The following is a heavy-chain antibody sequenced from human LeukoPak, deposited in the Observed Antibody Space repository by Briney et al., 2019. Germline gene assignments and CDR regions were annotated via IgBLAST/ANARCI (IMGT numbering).Heavy chain of an antibody. CDR1: GYTLTELS. CDR3: ATPFYDILTGPLAGMDV. V-gene: IGHV1-24*01. CDR2: FDPEDGET. J-gene: IGHJ6*02. Sequence: ASVKVSCKVSGYTLTELSMHWVRQAPGKGLEWTGGFDPEDGETIYAQKFQGRVTMTEDTSTDTAYMELSSLRSEDTAVYYCATPFYDILTGPLAGMDVWGQGTTVTVSS. D-gene: IGHD3-9*01.